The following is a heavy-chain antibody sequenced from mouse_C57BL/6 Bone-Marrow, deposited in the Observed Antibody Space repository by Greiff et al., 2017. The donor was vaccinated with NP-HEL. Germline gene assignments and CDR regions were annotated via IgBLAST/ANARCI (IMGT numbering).Heavy chain of an antibody. CDR2: ISYDGSN. D-gene: IGHD1-2*01. CDR3: ARDGGLRLWYFDV. J-gene: IGHJ1*03. V-gene: IGHV3-6*01. CDR1: GYSITSGYY. Sequence: EVKLEESGPGLVKPSPSLSLTCSVTGYSITSGYYWNWIRQFPGNKLEWMGYISYDGSNNYNPSLKNRISITRDTSKNQFFLKLNSVTTEDTATYYCARDGGLRLWYFDVWGTGTTVTVSS.